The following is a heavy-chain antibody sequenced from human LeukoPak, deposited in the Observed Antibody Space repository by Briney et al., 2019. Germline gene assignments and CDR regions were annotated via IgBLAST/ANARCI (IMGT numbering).Heavy chain of an antibody. D-gene: IGHD6-13*01. CDR2: IWYDGSSK. CDR3: ARDGYSNSPPFDY. CDR1: GFTFSSYG. Sequence: GGSLRLSCAASGFTFSSYGMHWVRQAPGKGLEWVAVIWYDGSSKYYADSVKGRFTISRDNSKNTLYLQMNSLRAEDTAVYYCARDGYSNSPPFDYWGQGTLVTVSS. J-gene: IGHJ4*02. V-gene: IGHV3-33*08.